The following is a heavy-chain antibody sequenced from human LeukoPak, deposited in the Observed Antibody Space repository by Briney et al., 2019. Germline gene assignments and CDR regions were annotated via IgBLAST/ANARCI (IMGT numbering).Heavy chain of an antibody. CDR1: GFTFSSYA. V-gene: IGHV3-23*01. CDR2: NSGSGRTT. CDR3: AKDRSYGDYFYYGMDV. J-gene: IGHJ6*02. Sequence: GSLRLSCAASGFTFSSYAMSWVRQAPGKGLEWVSTNSGSGRTTYYADSVRGRFTISRDKSKSTLYLQMNSLRAEDTAVYYCAKDRSYGDYFYYGMDVWGQGTTVTVSS. D-gene: IGHD4-17*01.